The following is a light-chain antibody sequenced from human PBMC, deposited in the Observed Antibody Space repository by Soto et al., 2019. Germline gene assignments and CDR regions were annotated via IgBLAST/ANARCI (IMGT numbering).Light chain of an antibody. V-gene: IGKV1-27*01. Sequence: DIQMTQSPSSLSASVGDRVTITCRASPSISTYLNWYHQKPGKAPKLLIYAASSLQSGVPSRFSGSGSGTDFTLTISSLQPEDVATYYCQKYNSAPWTFGQGTKVDIK. CDR3: QKYNSAPWT. CDR1: PSISTY. CDR2: AAS. J-gene: IGKJ1*01.